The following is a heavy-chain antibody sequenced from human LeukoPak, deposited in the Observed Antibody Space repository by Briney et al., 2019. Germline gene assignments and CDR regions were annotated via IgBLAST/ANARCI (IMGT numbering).Heavy chain of an antibody. CDR3: ARSYYDILTHLWSWFDP. Sequence: PSETLSLTCTVSGGSISSYYWSWIRQPAGKGLEWIGRIYTSGSTNYNPSLKSRVTISVDTSKNQFSLKLSSVTAADTAVYYCARSYYDILTHLWSWFDPWGQGTLVTVSS. V-gene: IGHV4-4*07. CDR2: IYTSGST. J-gene: IGHJ5*02. CDR1: GGSISSYY. D-gene: IGHD3-9*01.